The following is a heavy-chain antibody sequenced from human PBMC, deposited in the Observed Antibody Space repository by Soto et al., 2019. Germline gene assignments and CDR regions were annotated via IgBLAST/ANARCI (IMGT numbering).Heavy chain of an antibody. D-gene: IGHD3-10*01. J-gene: IGHJ6*03. Sequence: QVQLQQWGAGLLKPSETLSLTCAVYGGSFSGYQWTWIRQTPGKGLEWIGEINDSGNINYNPSLKSRVTILVDTAKNQFSLKLSSVTAADTAVYYCARGLILWFGEFSRRGGYYYYMDVWGKGTAVPVSS. CDR3: ARGLILWFGEFSRRGGYYYYMDV. CDR2: INDSGNI. CDR1: GGSFSGYQ. V-gene: IGHV4-34*01.